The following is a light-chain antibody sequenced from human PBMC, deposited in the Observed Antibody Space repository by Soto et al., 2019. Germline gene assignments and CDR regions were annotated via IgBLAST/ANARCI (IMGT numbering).Light chain of an antibody. J-gene: IGKJ5*01. Sequence: EIVLTQSPATLSLSPGERATLSCRASRSVSSNLAWYQQKPGQAPRLLIYEASNRATGIPARFSGSGSGTDFTLTISSLEPEDFAVYYCQRGDTFGQGTRLEIK. CDR1: RSVSSN. CDR3: QRGDT. CDR2: EAS. V-gene: IGKV3-11*01.